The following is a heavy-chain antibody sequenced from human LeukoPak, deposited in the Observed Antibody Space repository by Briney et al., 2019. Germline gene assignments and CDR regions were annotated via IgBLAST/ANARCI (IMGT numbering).Heavy chain of an antibody. V-gene: IGHV3-7*03. CDR2: INQDGSQK. CDR3: ARVKGDILGWDAFDI. Sequence: GGSLRLSCAASGFTINKYWMSWVRQAPGKGLEWVANINQDGSQKNYADSVKGRFTISRDNSKNSLYLQMNSLRAEDTALYYCARVKGDILGWDAFDIWGQGTMVTVSS. J-gene: IGHJ3*02. CDR1: GFTINKYW. D-gene: IGHD3-9*01.